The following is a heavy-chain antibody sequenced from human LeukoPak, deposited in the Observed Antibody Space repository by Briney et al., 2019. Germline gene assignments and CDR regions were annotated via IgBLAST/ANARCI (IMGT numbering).Heavy chain of an antibody. V-gene: IGHV4-34*01. D-gene: IGHD3-10*01. Sequence: PSETLSLTCGVSGGSFSGFFWTWLRQAPGKGLEWIAEISHLGTNNTHPSLKSRVTISVDSSKNQFSLTLKSVTAADTAVYYCTRGVNRRFYGAGRRNTWFAPWGQGNRVTVSP. CDR2: ISHLGTN. CDR1: GGSFSGFF. CDR3: TRGVNRRFYGAGRRNTWFAP. J-gene: IGHJ5*02.